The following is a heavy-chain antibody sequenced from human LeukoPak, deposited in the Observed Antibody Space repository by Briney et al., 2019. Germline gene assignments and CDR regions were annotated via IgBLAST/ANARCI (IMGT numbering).Heavy chain of an antibody. CDR2: INHSGST. J-gene: IGHJ2*01. D-gene: IGHD6-19*01. Sequence: PSETLSLTCAVYGGSFSGYYWSWIRQPPGKALEWIGEINHSGSTNYNPSLKSRVTISVDTSKNQFSLKLSSVTAADTAVYYCARGPFIAVAKRLWYFDLWGRGTLVTVSS. V-gene: IGHV4-34*01. CDR3: ARGPFIAVAKRLWYFDL. CDR1: GGSFSGYY.